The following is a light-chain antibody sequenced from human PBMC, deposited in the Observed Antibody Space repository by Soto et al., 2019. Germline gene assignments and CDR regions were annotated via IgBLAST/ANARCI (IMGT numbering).Light chain of an antibody. CDR3: CLSPGSLTWL. Sequence: QSALTQPRSVSGSPGQSVTISCTATGSDVGDSSHVSWYQLHPGKAPKLMIYEVNNRPSGVPDRCSGSTSGSTASLTISGLQAEDEAEYYCCLSPGSLTWLFGGGTKLTVL. CDR1: GSDVGDSSH. CDR2: EVN. J-gene: IGLJ3*02. V-gene: IGLV2-11*01.